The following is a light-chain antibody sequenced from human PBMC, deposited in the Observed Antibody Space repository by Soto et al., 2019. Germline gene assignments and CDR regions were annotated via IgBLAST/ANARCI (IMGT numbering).Light chain of an antibody. CDR2: GAS. J-gene: IGKJ5*01. Sequence: EIVLTQSPGTLSLSPGERATLSSGASQSVSSNLAWYQQKPGQAPRLLIYGASTRATGIPARFSGSGSGTEFTLTISSLQSEDFAVYYCQQYHNWPLSITFGQGTRR. V-gene: IGKV3-15*01. CDR1: QSVSSN. CDR3: QQYHNWPLSIT.